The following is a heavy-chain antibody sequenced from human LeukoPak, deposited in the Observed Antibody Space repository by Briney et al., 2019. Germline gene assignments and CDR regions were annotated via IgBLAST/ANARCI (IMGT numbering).Heavy chain of an antibody. J-gene: IGHJ6*02. CDR3: ARNLADILTGYPDRPNYYYYGMDV. Sequence: ASVKVSCKASGYTFTGYYMHWVRQAPGQGLEWIGWINPNSGGTNYAQKFQGRVTVTRDTSISTAYMELSRPRSDDTAVYYCARNLADILTGYPDRPNYYYYGMDVWGQGTTVTVSS. D-gene: IGHD3-9*01. CDR1: GYTFTGYY. V-gene: IGHV1-2*02. CDR2: INPNSGGT.